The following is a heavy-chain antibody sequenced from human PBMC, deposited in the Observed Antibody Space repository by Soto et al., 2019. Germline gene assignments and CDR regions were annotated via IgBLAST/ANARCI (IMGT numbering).Heavy chain of an antibody. Sequence: QVQLVESGGGVVQPGRSLRLSCAASGFLFTTYGMHWVREGPGKGLEWVAVISYDGSNKYYADSVKGRFTISRDNSKNTLYLPMNSLRPEDTALYYCVGGQYYFDYRGQGTLVTVSS. V-gene: IGHV3-30*03. CDR3: VGGQYYFDY. CDR1: GFLFTTYG. CDR2: ISYDGSNK. J-gene: IGHJ4*02. D-gene: IGHD3-10*01.